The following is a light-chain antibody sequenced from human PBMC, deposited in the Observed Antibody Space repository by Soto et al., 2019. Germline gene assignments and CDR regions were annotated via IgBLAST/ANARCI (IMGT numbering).Light chain of an antibody. CDR3: QQYGSSGT. V-gene: IGKV3-20*01. CDR2: GAS. CDR1: QRVGSSY. J-gene: IGKJ1*01. Sequence: IGVTQSPSTLVLVPGERINHSFRASQRVGSSYLAWYQHKPDQAPRLLIYGASGRATGTPDRFSGSGSGTDFTLTISRLEPEDFAVYYCQQYGSSGTFGQGTKVDIK.